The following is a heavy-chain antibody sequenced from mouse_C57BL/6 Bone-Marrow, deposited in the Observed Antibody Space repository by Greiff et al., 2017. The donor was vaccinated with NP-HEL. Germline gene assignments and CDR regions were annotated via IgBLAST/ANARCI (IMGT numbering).Heavy chain of an antibody. Sequence: EVQLMESGGGLVQPGGSLKLSCAASGFTFSDYYMYWVRQTPEKRLEWVAYISNGGGSTYYPDTVKGRFTISRDNAKNTLYLQMSRLKSEDTAMYYCARDGPFAYWGQGTLVTVSA. J-gene: IGHJ3*01. CDR1: GFTFSDYY. V-gene: IGHV5-12*01. CDR3: ARDGPFAY. CDR2: ISNGGGST. D-gene: IGHD1-1*01.